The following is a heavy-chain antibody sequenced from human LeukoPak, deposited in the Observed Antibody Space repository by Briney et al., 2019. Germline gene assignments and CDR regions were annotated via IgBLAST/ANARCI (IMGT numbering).Heavy chain of an antibody. CDR2: IYYSGST. CDR1: GGSISSGGYY. Sequence: SETLSLTCTVSGGSISSGGYYWSWIRQHPGKGLEWIGYIYYSGSTYYNPSLKSRVTISVDTSKNQFSLKLSSVTAADTAVYYCARDRDYGDYVDAFDIWGQGTMVTVSS. CDR3: ARDRDYGDYVDAFDI. D-gene: IGHD4-17*01. V-gene: IGHV4-31*03. J-gene: IGHJ3*02.